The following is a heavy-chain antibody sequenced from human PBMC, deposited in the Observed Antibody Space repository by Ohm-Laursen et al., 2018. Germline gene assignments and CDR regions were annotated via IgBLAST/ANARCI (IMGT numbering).Heavy chain of an antibody. J-gene: IGHJ6*02. Sequence: SLRLSCAASGFAFSGYDMNWVRQAPGKGLEWLSFISNTFKTIYYADSVRGRFTISRDSAQNSLYLQLNSLRSEDTAVYHCEREIRGLDVWGQGTTVTVSS. D-gene: IGHD3-10*01. CDR3: EREIRGLDV. CDR2: ISNTFKTI. CDR1: GFAFSGYD. V-gene: IGHV3-48*01.